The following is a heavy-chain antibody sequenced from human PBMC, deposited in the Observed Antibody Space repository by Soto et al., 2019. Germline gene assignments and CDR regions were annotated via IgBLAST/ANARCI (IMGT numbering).Heavy chain of an antibody. CDR1: GFNFPTYW. V-gene: IGHV3-74*01. CDR2: INSDGSST. CDR3: ARPQYLPDDVFDV. J-gene: IGHJ3*01. D-gene: IGHD2-2*01. Sequence: GGCLRRSCSASGFNFPTYWKQWVGRSQGKGLVWVSRINSDGSSTSHADSVKGRFTISRDNDKNTLYLQMSSLRAEDTAVYYCARPQYLPDDVFDVWVRGTAVPVSS.